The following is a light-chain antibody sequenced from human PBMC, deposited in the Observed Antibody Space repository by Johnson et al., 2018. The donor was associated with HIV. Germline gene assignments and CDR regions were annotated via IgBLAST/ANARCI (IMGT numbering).Light chain of an antibody. J-gene: IGLJ1*01. Sequence: QSVLTQPPSVSAAPGQKVTISCSGSSSNIGNNYVSWYQQLPGTAPKLLIYRNNQRPSGVPDRFSGSKSGTSASLAISGLQAEDEADYYCATWDDTLNGRYVFGTGTKVTV. CDR3: ATWDDTLNGRYV. V-gene: IGLV1-47*01. CDR1: SSNIGNNY. CDR2: RNN.